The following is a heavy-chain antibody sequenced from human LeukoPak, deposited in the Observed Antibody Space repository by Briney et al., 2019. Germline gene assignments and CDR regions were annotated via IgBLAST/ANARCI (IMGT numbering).Heavy chain of an antibody. D-gene: IGHD3-10*01. V-gene: IGHV3-30*18. CDR2: TSYDGSDT. J-gene: IGHJ4*02. Sequence: GGSLRLSCAASGFTFSNYGMHWVRQVPGRGLEWVVLTSYDGSDTYYADSVKGRFTISRDNSKNTLYLQMNGLRIEDTAVYYCAKIRDASGSYYRPFAYWGQGTLVTVS. CDR3: AKIRDASGSYYRPFAY. CDR1: GFTFSNYG.